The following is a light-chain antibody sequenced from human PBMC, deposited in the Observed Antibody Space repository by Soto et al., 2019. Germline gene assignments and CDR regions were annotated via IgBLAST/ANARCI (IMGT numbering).Light chain of an antibody. V-gene: IGLV1-40*01. CDR1: GSNIGAGND. J-gene: IGLJ1*01. CDR3: QSLDNSLSRSVV. CDR2: GNS. Sequence: QSVLTQPPSVSGAPGQRVTIPCTGAGSNIGAGNDVHWYQQLPGAAPKLLIYGNSNRPSGVPDRFSGSKSGTSASLVITGLQAEDEAVYHCQSLDNSLSRSVVFGTGTKLTVL.